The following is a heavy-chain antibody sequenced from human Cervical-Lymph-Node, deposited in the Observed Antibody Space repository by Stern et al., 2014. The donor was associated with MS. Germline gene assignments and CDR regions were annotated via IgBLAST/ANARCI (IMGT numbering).Heavy chain of an antibody. D-gene: IGHD2-2*01. CDR1: GFTFSNYA. CDR3: AKRSYCSSASCNYYFDY. J-gene: IGHJ4*02. CDR2: ISDDGTEQ. V-gene: IGHV3-30*18. Sequence: VQLEESGGSVVQPGRSLRLSCAASGFTFSNYAVHWVRQAPRKGPEWVAVISDDGTEQYYADAVKGRFIISRDNSKNTLYLQMNSLRADETAVYYCAKRSYCSSASCNYYFDYWGQGTVVTVSS.